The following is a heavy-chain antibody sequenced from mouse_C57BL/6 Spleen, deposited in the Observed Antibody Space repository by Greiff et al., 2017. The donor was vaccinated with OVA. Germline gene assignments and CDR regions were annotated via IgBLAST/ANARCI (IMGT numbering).Heavy chain of an antibody. CDR1: GFTFSDYG. J-gene: IGHJ4*01. V-gene: IGHV5-17*01. CDR2: ISSGSSTI. D-gene: IGHD5-1-1*01. CDR3: ARIPPDYYAMDY. Sequence: EVKLVESGGGLVKPGGSLKLSCAASGFTFSDYGMHWVRQAPEKGLEWVAYISSGSSTIYYAATVKGRFTISRDNAKNTLFLQMTSLRSEDTAMYYCARIPPDYYAMDYWGQGTSVTVSS.